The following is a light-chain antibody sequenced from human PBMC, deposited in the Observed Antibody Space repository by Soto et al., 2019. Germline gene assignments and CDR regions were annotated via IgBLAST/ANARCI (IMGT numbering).Light chain of an antibody. CDR3: QQYDNTPWT. CDR2: GAS. CDR1: QSVNRNF. J-gene: IGKJ1*01. Sequence: EIVLTQSPGTLSLSPGERATLSCRASQSVNRNFLAWFQHKPGQAPRLLIYGASSRATGIPDRFSGSGSGTDFPLTISILEHEYFAVYFCQQYDNTPWTFGQGTKVEIK. V-gene: IGKV3-20*01.